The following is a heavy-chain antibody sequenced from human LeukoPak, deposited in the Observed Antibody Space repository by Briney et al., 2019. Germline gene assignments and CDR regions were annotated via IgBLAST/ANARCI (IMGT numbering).Heavy chain of an antibody. Sequence: GGSLRLSCAASGFTFSTYGMHWVRQAPGKGLEWVAFIRYDGTNKYYADSVKGRFTISRDNAKNSLYLQMNSLRAEDTAVYYCARASNYAGNYYYYMDVWGKGTTVTVSS. CDR3: ARASNYAGNYYYYMDV. D-gene: IGHD4-11*01. CDR1: GFTFSTYG. CDR2: IRYDGTNK. V-gene: IGHV3-30*02. J-gene: IGHJ6*03.